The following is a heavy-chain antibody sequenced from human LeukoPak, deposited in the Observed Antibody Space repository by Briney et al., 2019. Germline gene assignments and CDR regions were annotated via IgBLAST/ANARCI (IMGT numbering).Heavy chain of an antibody. CDR1: GYTFTSYY. J-gene: IGHJ5*02. CDR3: ARTSPFGYWFDP. D-gene: IGHD3-10*01. CDR2: INPSGGST. Sequence: ASEKVSCKASGYTFTSYYMHWVRQAPGQGLEWMGIINPSGGSTSYAQKFQGRVTMTRDTSTSTVYMELSSLRSEDTAVYYCARTSPFGYWFDPWGQGTLVTVSS. V-gene: IGHV1-46*01.